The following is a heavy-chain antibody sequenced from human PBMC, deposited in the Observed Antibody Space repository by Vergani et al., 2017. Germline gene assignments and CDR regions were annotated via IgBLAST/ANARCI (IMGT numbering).Heavy chain of an antibody. V-gene: IGHV4-61*02. CDR1: GGSISSGSYY. CDR3: ARVDSGIYY. J-gene: IGHJ4*02. Sequence: QVQLQESGPGLVKPSQTLSLTCTVSGGSISSGSYYWSWIRQPAGKGLEWIGRIYTSGSTNYNPSLKSRVTISVDTSKNQFSLKLSSVTAADTAVYYCARVDSGIYYWGQGTLVTVSS. D-gene: IGHD2-15*01. CDR2: IYTSGST.